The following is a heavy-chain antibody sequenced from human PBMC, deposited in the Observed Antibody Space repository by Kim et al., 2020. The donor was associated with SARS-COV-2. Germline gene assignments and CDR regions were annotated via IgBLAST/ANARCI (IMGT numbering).Heavy chain of an antibody. J-gene: IGHJ6*02. CDR3: ARGGVVVVPAAMSYYGMDV. V-gene: IGHV4-34*01. Sequence: SETLSLTCAVYGGSFSGYYWSWIRQPPGKGLEWIGEINHSGSTNYNPSLKSRVTISVDTSKNQFSLKLSSVTAADTAVYYCARGGVVVVPAAMSYYGMDVWGQGTTVTVSS. D-gene: IGHD2-2*01. CDR1: GGSFSGYY. CDR2: INHSGST.